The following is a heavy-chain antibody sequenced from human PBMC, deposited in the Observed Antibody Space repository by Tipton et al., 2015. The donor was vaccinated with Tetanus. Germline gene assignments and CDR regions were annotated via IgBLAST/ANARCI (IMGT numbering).Heavy chain of an antibody. J-gene: IGHJ4*02. CDR2: IKQDGRER. CDR3: VRGGMMYADH. Sequence: SLRLSCAASGFTFSSYWMSWVRQAPGKGLEWVASIKQDGRERYYVDSVKGRFTISRDNGKNLLYLQMNSLRVEDTAVYYCVRGGMMYADHWGQGTLVTVSS. CDR1: GFTFSSYW. V-gene: IGHV3-7*03. D-gene: IGHD2-8*01.